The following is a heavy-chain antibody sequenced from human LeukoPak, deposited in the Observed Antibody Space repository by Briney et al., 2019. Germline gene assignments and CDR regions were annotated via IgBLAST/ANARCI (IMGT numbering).Heavy chain of an antibody. CDR3: AKKSRDGYNPFDY. J-gene: IGHJ4*02. V-gene: IGHV3-23*01. D-gene: IGHD5-24*01. Sequence: LRGGSLRLSCAASGFTFSRYAMSWVRQGPGKGLEWVCGISSSGESPYYADSVEGRFTISRDNSKNMLYLEINSLRAEDTALYYCAKKSRDGYNPFDYLGQGTLVTVSS. CDR1: GFTFSRYA. CDR2: ISSSGESP.